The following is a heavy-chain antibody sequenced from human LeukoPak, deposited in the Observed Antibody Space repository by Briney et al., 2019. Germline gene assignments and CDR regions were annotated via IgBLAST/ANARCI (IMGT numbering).Heavy chain of an antibody. J-gene: IGHJ5*02. D-gene: IGHD6-13*01. Sequence: SETLSLTCTVSGGFISSSSYSWGWIRQPPGKGLEWIGSIYYSGSTYFNPSLKSRVTISVDTSKNQFSLKLNSVTAADTAVYYCARHVRKRGIAAAGSPGWFDPWGQGTLVTASS. CDR3: ARHVRKRGIAAAGSPGWFDP. V-gene: IGHV4-39*01. CDR2: IYYSGST. CDR1: GGFISSSSYS.